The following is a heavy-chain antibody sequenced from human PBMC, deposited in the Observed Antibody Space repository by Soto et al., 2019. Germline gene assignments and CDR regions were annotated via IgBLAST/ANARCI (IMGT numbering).Heavy chain of an antibody. J-gene: IGHJ4*02. CDR2: IYHSGST. CDR3: ARAEGGIFDY. Sequence: SETLSLTCAVSGGSISSGGYSWSWIRQPPGKGLEWIGYIYHSGSTYYNPSLKSRVTISVDRSKNQFSLKLSSVTAADTAGYYCARAEGGIFDYWGQGTLVTVSS. CDR1: GGSISSGGYS. V-gene: IGHV4-30-2*01.